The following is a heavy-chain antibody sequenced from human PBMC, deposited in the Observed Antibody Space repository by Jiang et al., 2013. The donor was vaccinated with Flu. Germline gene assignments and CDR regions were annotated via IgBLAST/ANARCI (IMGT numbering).Heavy chain of an antibody. CDR3: ARVGEWELRDANGYFDL. J-gene: IGHJ2*01. CDR1: GGSISSGGYS. V-gene: IGHV4-30-2*01. Sequence: GSGLVKPSQTLSLTCAVSGGSISSGGYSWSWIRQPPGEGLEWIGYIYHSGSTYYNPSLKSRVTISVDRSKNQFSLKLSSVTAADTAVYYCARVGEWELRDANGYFDLWGRGTLVTASS. D-gene: IGHD1-26*01. CDR2: IYHSGST.